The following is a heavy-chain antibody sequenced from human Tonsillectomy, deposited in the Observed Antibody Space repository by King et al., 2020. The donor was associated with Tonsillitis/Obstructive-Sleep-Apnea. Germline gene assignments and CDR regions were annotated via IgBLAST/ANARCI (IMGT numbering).Heavy chain of an antibody. CDR1: GFTFSNYS. J-gene: IGHJ4*02. D-gene: IGHD6-25*01. CDR3: ATHSSDWTYFDY. CDR2: IDSSSRYI. V-gene: IGHV3-21*06. Sequence: VQLVESGGGLVKPGGSLRLSCVASGFTFSNYSVNWVRQAPRKGLEWVASIDSSSRYIYYADSVRGRFTISRDNAKNSLLLQMNSLRADDTAVYYCATHSSDWTYFDYWGQGTQVTVSS.